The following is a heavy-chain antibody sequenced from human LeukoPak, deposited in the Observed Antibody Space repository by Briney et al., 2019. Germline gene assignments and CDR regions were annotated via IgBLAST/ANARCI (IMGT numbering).Heavy chain of an antibody. CDR1: GFTFSSYG. CDR3: ARDRTIYCSSTSCLGD. Sequence: GGSLRLSCAASGFTFSSYGMNWVRQAPGKGLEWVSSISSSSSYIYYADSVKGRFTISRDNAKNSLYLQMNSLRAEDTAVYYCARDRTIYCSSTSCLGDWGQGTLVTVSS. D-gene: IGHD2-2*01. CDR2: ISSSSSYI. J-gene: IGHJ4*02. V-gene: IGHV3-21*01.